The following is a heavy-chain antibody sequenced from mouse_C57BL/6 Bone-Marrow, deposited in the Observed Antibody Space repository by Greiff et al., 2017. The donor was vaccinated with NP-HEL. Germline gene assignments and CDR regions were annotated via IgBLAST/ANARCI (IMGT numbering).Heavy chain of an antibody. CDR1: GYTFTSYW. J-gene: IGHJ2*01. CDR2: IDPSDSYP. V-gene: IGHV1-50*01. Sequence: QVQLQQPGAELVKPGASVKLSCKASGYTFTSYWMQWVKQRPGQGLEWIGEIDPSDSYPNYNQKFKGKATLTVDTSSSTAYMQLSSLTSEDSAVYYCARWDDYFDYWGQGTTLTVSS. D-gene: IGHD4-1*01. CDR3: ARWDDYFDY.